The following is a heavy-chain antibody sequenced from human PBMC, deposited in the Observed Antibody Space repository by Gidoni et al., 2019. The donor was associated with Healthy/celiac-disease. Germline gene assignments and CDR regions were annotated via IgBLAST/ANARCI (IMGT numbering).Heavy chain of an antibody. CDR3: ARHGPRGWTRSGSDY. CDR2: IYPGDSDT. CDR1: GYSFTSYW. Sequence: EVQLVQSGAEVKKPGESLKISCKGAGYSFTSYWIGWVRQMPGKGLEWMGIIYPGDSDTRYSPSSQGQVTISADKSISTAYLQWSSLKASDTAMYYCARHGPRGWTRSGSDYWGQGTLVTVSS. V-gene: IGHV5-51*01. D-gene: IGHD3-16*01. J-gene: IGHJ4*02.